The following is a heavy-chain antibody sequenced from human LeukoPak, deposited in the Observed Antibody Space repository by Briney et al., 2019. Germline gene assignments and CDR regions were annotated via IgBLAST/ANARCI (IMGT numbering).Heavy chain of an antibody. V-gene: IGHV4-39*01. CDR1: GGSISSSSYY. CDR3: ARQTSYGDSGTMIVVVIPYYYYYMDV. CDR2: IYYSGST. D-gene: IGHD3-22*01. J-gene: IGHJ6*03. Sequence: HPSETLSLTCTVSGGSISSSSYYWGWIRQPPGKGLEWIGSIYYSGSTYYNPSLKSRVTISVDTSKNQFSLKLSSVTAADTAVYYCARQTSYGDSGTMIVVVIPYYYYYMDVWGKGTTVTVSS.